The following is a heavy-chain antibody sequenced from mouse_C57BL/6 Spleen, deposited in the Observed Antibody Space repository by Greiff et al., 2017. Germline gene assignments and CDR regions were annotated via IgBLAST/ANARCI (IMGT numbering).Heavy chain of an antibody. V-gene: IGHV6-6*01. CDR1: GFTFSDAW. D-gene: IGHD2-3*01. CDR3: TRWSNWYLDV. Sequence: EVKVEESGGGLVQPGGSMPLSCAASGFTFSDAWLDWVRQSPEKGLEWVADIRNKANNHATYSAESVKGRFTISRDDSKSSVYLQMNSLRAEDTGIYYCTRWSNWYLDVGGTGTTVTVSS. CDR2: IRNKANNHAT. J-gene: IGHJ1*03.